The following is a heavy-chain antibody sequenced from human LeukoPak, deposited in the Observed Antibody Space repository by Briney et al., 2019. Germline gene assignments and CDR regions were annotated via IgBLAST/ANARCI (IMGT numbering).Heavy chain of an antibody. Sequence: GGSLRLSCAASGFTFTTYAMHWVRQAPGKGLEYVSAISSNGDNTYYTNSVKGRFTISRDNSKNTLYLQVGSLRADDMAVYYCASRVGLYTLQNDAFDLWGQGTMVTVSS. CDR2: ISSNGDNT. J-gene: IGHJ3*01. CDR1: GFTFTTYA. V-gene: IGHV3-64*01. D-gene: IGHD1-26*01. CDR3: ASRVGLYTLQNDAFDL.